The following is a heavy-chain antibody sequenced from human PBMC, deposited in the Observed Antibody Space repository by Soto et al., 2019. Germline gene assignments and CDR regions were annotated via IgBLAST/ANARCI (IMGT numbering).Heavy chain of an antibody. CDR3: AREFVAVAGTCFDP. V-gene: IGHV3-30-3*01. Sequence: QVLLMESGGGVVQPGRSLRLSCAASGFTFSSYAMHWVRQAPGKGLEWVAVISYDGSNKYYADSVKGRFTISRDNSKNTLYLQMNSLRAEDTAVYYCAREFVAVAGTCFDPWGQGTLVTVSS. CDR1: GFTFSSYA. D-gene: IGHD6-19*01. CDR2: ISYDGSNK. J-gene: IGHJ5*02.